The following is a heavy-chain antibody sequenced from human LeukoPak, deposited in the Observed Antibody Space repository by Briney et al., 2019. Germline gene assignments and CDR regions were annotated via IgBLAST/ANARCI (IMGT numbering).Heavy chain of an antibody. J-gene: IGHJ4*02. CDR1: GFTFTTYA. CDR2: INNDGGST. V-gene: IGHV3-64D*06. D-gene: IGHD5-18*01. Sequence: GESLRLSCAASGFTFTTYAMSWVRQAPGKGLEYVSAINNDGGSTYYADSVKGRFTISRDNSKNTLYLQMSSLRGEDTAVYHCVKIEGGGYSRWGQGTLVTVSS. CDR3: VKIEGGGYSR.